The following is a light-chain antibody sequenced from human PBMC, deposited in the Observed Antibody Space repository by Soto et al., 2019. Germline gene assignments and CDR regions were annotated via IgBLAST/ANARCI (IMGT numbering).Light chain of an antibody. J-gene: IGKJ2*01. CDR1: QSVLHSSNNQNY. V-gene: IGKV4-1*01. Sequence: DIVMTQSPDSLALSLGERASISCKSSQSVLHSSNNQNYLAWYQQSPGQPPKLLIYWASTRESGVPDRFSGSGSGTDFTLTISSLQAEDVAVYYCQQYYSTPYTFGQGTKLEIK. CDR2: WAS. CDR3: QQYYSTPYT.